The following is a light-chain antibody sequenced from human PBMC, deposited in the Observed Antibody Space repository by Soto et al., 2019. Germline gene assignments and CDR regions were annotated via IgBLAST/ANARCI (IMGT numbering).Light chain of an antibody. J-gene: IGKJ1*01. V-gene: IGKV3-20*01. Sequence: ENVLTQSPGTLSLSPGERATLSCRASQSVSSSHLAWYQQKPGQAPRLLIYGASSRATGIPDGSGSGTDFTPTISRLEPEDFGMYNCQDYGTSRGTFGQGTKVESK. CDR1: QSVSSSH. CDR2: GAS. CDR3: QDYGTSRGT.